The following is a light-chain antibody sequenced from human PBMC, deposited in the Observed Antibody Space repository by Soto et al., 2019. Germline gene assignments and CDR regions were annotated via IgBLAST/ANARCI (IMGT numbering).Light chain of an antibody. CDR2: KTS. J-gene: IGKJ2*01. Sequence: DVQMTQSPSSLSPSVGDRVTITCRASQSFNTWLAWYQQKPGKAPKLLIYKTSILESGVPSRFSGSGSGTEFTLTISSLQPEDSATYYRQQYNSYPYTFGQGTKLEIK. V-gene: IGKV1-5*03. CDR1: QSFNTW. CDR3: QQYNSYPYT.